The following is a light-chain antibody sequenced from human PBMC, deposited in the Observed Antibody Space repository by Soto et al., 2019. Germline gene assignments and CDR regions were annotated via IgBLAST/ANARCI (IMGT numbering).Light chain of an antibody. V-gene: IGKV2-30*02. CDR3: MQGSHWPPIT. CDR2: KVS. J-gene: IGKJ5*01. Sequence: DVVVTQSPLSLPVTLGQASSISCRSSQRLVHRDGNTYLSWFRQRPGQSPRRLIYKVSNREAGVPDRFSGSGSGTDFTLKISRVEAEDVGLYYCMQGSHWPPITFGQGTRLEIK. CDR1: QRLVHRDGNTY.